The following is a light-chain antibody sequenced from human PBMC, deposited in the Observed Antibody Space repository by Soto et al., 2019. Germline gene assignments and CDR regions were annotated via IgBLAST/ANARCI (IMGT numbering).Light chain of an antibody. CDR1: SSDVGGYNF. CDR2: EVD. CDR3: SSWTSRTTQV. Sequence: QSVLTQPASVSGSPGQSITISCTGTSSDVGGYNFVSWYQQYPGKAPKLIIYEVDSRPSGVSNRFSGSKSGNTASLTISGLRAEDEADYYCSSWTSRTTQVLGGGTQLTVL. J-gene: IGLJ3*02. V-gene: IGLV2-14*01.